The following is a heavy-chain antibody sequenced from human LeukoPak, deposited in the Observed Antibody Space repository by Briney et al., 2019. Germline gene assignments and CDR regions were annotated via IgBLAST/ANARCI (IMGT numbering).Heavy chain of an antibody. CDR1: GFTFSSYA. Sequence: GGSLRLSCAASGFTFSSYAMSWVRQAPGKGLEWVSAISGSGGSTYYADSVKGRFTIFRDNSKNTLYLQMNSLRAEDTAVYYCAKDLQWLVSGVGFDYWGQGTLVTVSS. CDR3: AKDLQWLVSGVGFDY. V-gene: IGHV3-23*01. D-gene: IGHD6-19*01. J-gene: IGHJ4*02. CDR2: ISGSGGST.